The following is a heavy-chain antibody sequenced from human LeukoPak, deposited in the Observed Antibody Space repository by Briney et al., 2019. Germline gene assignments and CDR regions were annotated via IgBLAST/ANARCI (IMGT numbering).Heavy chain of an antibody. V-gene: IGHV4-61*01. CDR3: AREYSGFDY. Sequence: SETLSLTCTVSGDPISSYSDYSNYKWTWIRQPPGKGLEWIGYVYYSGSTNYNPSLRSRVTISVDTSKNQFSLKLTSVTAADTAAYYCAREYSGFDYWGQGTLVTVSS. CDR1: GDPISSYSDYSNYK. CDR2: VYYSGST. J-gene: IGHJ4*02. D-gene: IGHD5-12*01.